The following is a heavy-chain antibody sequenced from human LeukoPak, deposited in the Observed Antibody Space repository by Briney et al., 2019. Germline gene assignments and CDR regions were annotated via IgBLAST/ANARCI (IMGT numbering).Heavy chain of an antibody. CDR2: IYYSGNT. CDR3: ARYYVWGSYRSNPFDY. CDR1: GGSISTSAYY. V-gene: IGHV4-39*07. Sequence: PSETLSLTCIVSGGSISTSAYYWGWIRQPSGEGLQWIGSIYYSGNTYYNSSLKSRVTISVDTSKNQFSLKLSSVTAADTAVYSGARYYVWGSYRSNPFDYWGRGTLVTVPS. J-gene: IGHJ4*02. D-gene: IGHD3-16*02.